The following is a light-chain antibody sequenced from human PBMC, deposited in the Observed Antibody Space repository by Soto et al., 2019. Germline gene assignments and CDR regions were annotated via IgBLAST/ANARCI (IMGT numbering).Light chain of an antibody. Sequence: SYELTQPPSVSVSPGQTASITCSGDKLGDKYACWYQQKPGQSPVLVIYQDSKRPSGIPERFSGSNSGNTATLTISGTQAMDEADYYCQAWDSSTPEVFGGGTKLNVL. J-gene: IGLJ2*01. V-gene: IGLV3-1*01. CDR1: KLGDKY. CDR3: QAWDSSTPEV. CDR2: QDS.